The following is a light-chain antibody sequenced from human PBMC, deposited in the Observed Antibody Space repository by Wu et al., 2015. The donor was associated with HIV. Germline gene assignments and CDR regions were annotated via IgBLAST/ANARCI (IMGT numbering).Light chain of an antibody. CDR3: QHYLNSRWT. CDR1: QSASATY. CDR2: DTS. J-gene: IGKJ1*01. Sequence: EIVLTQSPGTLSVSPGERATLSCRASQSASATYLAWYQQKHGQAPRLLISDTSRRATGIPDRFSGSGSGTDFTLTISRLEPEDFAVYYCQHYLNSRWTFGQGTKVQIK. V-gene: IGKV3-20*01.